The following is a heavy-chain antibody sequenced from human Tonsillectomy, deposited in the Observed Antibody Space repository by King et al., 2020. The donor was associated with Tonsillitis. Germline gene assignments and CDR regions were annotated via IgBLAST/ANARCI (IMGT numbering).Heavy chain of an antibody. Sequence: VQLVQAGADVKKPGDSLKISCRGTGYSFSTYWIGWVRQVPGKGLEWMGITHPGDSDTRYSPSFQGQVTISADKSIDTAYMKWSSLKASDTAIYYCARLEGGSPYYYYYMDVWGKGTTVTVSS. D-gene: IGHD3-16*01. CDR1: GYSFSTYW. CDR3: ARLEGGSPYYYYYMDV. CDR2: THPGDSDT. V-gene: IGHV5-51*03. J-gene: IGHJ6*03.